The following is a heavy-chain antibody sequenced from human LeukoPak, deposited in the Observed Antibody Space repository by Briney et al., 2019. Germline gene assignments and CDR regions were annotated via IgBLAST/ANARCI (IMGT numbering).Heavy chain of an antibody. D-gene: IGHD3-10*01. CDR2: ISYDGSNK. J-gene: IGHJ6*02. V-gene: IGHV3-30*18. CDR3: AKEVRDITMVRGVSLGKSGMDV. Sequence: GGSLRLSCAASGFTFSSYGMHWVRQAPGKGLEWVAVISYDGSNKYYADSVKGRFTISRDNSKNTLYLQMNSLRAEDTAVYYCAKEVRDITMVRGVSLGKSGMDVWGQGTRSPSP. CDR1: GFTFSSYG.